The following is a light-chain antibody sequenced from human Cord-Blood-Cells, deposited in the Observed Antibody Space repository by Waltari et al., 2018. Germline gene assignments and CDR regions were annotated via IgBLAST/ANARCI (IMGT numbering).Light chain of an antibody. V-gene: IGKV1-33*01. Sequence: DIQMTQSPSPLSASVGARVNITCQASQDISNYLNWYQQKPGKAPKLLIYDASNLETGVPSRFSGSGSGTDFTFTISSLQPEDIATYYCQQYDNLPPFGQGTRLEIK. CDR3: QQYDNLPP. J-gene: IGKJ5*01. CDR1: QDISNY. CDR2: DAS.